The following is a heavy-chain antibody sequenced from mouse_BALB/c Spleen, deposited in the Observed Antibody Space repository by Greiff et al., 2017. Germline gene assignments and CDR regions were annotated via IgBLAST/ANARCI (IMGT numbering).Heavy chain of an antibody. D-gene: IGHD2-14*01. V-gene: IGHV1S34*01. CDR1: GYSFTGYY. Sequence: LVKTGASVKISCKASGYSFTGYYMHWVKQSHGKSLEWIGYISCYNGATSYNQKFKGKATFTVDTSSSTAYMQFNSLTSEDSAVYYCARWRERYDDAMDYWGQGTSGTVSS. CDR2: ISCYNGAT. J-gene: IGHJ4*01. CDR3: ARWRERYDDAMDY.